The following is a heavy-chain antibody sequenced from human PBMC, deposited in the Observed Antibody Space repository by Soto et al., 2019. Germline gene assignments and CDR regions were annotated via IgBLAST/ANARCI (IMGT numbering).Heavy chain of an antibody. CDR1: GFSLSTSGVG. V-gene: IGHV2-5*02. J-gene: IGHJ4*02. CDR2: IYWDDDK. CDR3: AHIKIVDDSGSGRRRWYFDY. Sequence: QITLKESGPTLVKPTQTLTLTCTFSGFSLSTSGVGVGWIRQPPGKALEWLALIYWDDDKRYSPSLKSRLTITKDNPKNQVVLTMTNMDPVDTATYSCAHIKIVDDSGSGRRRWYFDYWGQGTLVTVSS. D-gene: IGHD3-10*01.